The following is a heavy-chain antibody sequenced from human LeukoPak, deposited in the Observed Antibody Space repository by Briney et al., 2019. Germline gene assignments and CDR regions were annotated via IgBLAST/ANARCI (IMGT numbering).Heavy chain of an antibody. Sequence: PGRSLRLSCAASGFTFSSYGMHWVRQAPGKGLEGVAVISYDGSNKYYADSVKGRFTISRDNSKNTLYLQMNSLRAEDTAVYYCAKDKAAAGIDYWGQGTLVTVSS. J-gene: IGHJ4*02. V-gene: IGHV3-30*18. CDR2: ISYDGSNK. CDR3: AKDKAAAGIDY. D-gene: IGHD6-13*01. CDR1: GFTFSSYG.